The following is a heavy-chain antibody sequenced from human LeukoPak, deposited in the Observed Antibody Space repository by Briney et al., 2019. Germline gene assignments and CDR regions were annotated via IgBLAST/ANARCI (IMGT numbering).Heavy chain of an antibody. CDR1: RFTFSSYG. D-gene: IGHD4-17*01. Sequence: GRSLRLSCAASRFTFSSYGMHWVRQAPGKGLEWVAFIRYDGSNKYYADSVKGRFTISRDNSKNTLYLQMNSLRAEDTAVYYCAKGTVTTSYFDYWGQGTLVTVSS. CDR3: AKGTVTTSYFDY. V-gene: IGHV3-30*02. CDR2: IRYDGSNK. J-gene: IGHJ4*02.